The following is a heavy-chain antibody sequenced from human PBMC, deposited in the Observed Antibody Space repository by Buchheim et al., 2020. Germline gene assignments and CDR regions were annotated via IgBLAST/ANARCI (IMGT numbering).Heavy chain of an antibody. V-gene: IGHV3-23*01. Sequence: EVQLLESGGGLVQPGGSLRLSCAASGFTFSSYAMSWVRQAPGKGLEWVSAIIGSGGSTYYADSVKGRFTISRAHSKNTLYLQMNSLRAEDTAVYYCAKRARVVAATRYNWFDPWGQGTL. CDR1: GFTFSSYA. CDR3: AKRARVVAATRYNWFDP. J-gene: IGHJ5*02. D-gene: IGHD2-15*01. CDR2: IIGSGGST.